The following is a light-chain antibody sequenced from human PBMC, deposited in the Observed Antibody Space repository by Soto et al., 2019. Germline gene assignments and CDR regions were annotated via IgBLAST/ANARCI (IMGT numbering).Light chain of an antibody. V-gene: IGKV3-11*01. J-gene: IGKJ4*01. CDR1: QSLNRD. CDR2: GAS. Sequence: IVMTQSPATLSMSPGERATLSCRASQSLNRDLAWYQQKPGQSPRLLIFGASIRATGIPARFSGSGSGTDFTLTISSLEPEDFAVYYCQQRSNWPLTFGGGTKVDIK. CDR3: QQRSNWPLT.